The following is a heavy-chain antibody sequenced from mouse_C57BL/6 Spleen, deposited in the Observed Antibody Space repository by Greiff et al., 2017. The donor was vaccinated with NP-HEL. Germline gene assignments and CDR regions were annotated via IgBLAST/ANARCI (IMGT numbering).Heavy chain of an antibody. Sequence: QVQLKESGAELVRPGTSVKVSCKASGYAFTNYLIEWVKQRPGQGLEWIGVINPGSGGTNYNEKFKGKATLTADKSSSTAYMQLSSLTSEDSAVYFCARSHPMDYWGQGTSVTVSS. CDR1: GYAFTNYL. J-gene: IGHJ4*01. CDR2: INPGSGGT. CDR3: ARSHPMDY. V-gene: IGHV1-54*01.